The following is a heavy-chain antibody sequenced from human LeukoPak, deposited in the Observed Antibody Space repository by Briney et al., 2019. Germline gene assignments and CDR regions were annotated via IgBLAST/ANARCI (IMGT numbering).Heavy chain of an antibody. CDR1: GFTFSSYS. Sequence: GGSLRLSCAASGFTFSSYSMHWVRQAPGKGLEWVAFIRYDGNNKYYADSVKGRFTISRDNSKNTLYLQMNSLRAEDTAVYYYARGEPVDTDSHFDYWGQGTLVTVSS. J-gene: IGHJ4*02. V-gene: IGHV3-30*04. D-gene: IGHD5-18*01. CDR3: ARGEPVDTDSHFDY. CDR2: IRYDGNNK.